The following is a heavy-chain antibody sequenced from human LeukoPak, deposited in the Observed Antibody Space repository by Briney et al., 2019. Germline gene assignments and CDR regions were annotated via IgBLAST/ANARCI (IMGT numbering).Heavy chain of an antibody. CDR3: ATGNEGYYDSSGYYYFY. D-gene: IGHD3-22*01. CDR2: FDPEDGET. Sequence: ASVKVSCKVSGYTLTELSMHWVRQAPGKGLEWMGGFDPEDGETIYAQKFQGRVTMTEDTSTDTAHMELSSLRSEDTAVYYCATGNEGYYDSSGYYYFYWGQGTLVTVSS. V-gene: IGHV1-24*01. CDR1: GYTLTELS. J-gene: IGHJ4*02.